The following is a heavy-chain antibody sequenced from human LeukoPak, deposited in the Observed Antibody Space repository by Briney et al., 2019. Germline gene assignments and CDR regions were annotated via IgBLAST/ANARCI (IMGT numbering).Heavy chain of an antibody. V-gene: IGHV7-4-1*02. Sequence: ASVKVSCKASGYTFTSYAMNWVRQAPGQGLEWMGWINTNTGNPTYAQGFTGRFVFSLDTSVSTAYLQISSLKAEDTAVYYCAGEDGSGWCGWFDPWGQGTLVTVSS. D-gene: IGHD6-19*01. J-gene: IGHJ5*02. CDR2: INTNTGNP. CDR3: AGEDGSGWCGWFDP. CDR1: GYTFTSYA.